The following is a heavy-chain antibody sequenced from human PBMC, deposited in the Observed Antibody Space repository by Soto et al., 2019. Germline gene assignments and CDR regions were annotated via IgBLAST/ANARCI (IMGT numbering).Heavy chain of an antibody. Sequence: PGGSLRLSCGASGFVFSDHAMSWFRQAPGKGLEWVSGISGSGGSPHYADSAKGRFTISRDNSKNTLFLQMNTLRAEDTAVYYCAREGDITAAFDYWGQGTLVTVSS. D-gene: IGHD6-13*01. CDR2: ISGSGGSP. V-gene: IGHV3-23*01. J-gene: IGHJ4*02. CDR1: GFVFSDHA. CDR3: AREGDITAAFDY.